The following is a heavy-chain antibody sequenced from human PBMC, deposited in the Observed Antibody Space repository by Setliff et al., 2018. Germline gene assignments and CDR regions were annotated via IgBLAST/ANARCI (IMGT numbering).Heavy chain of an antibody. V-gene: IGHV2-5*08. D-gene: IGHD3-10*01. J-gene: IGHJ4*02. CDR2: IYWADNK. Sequence: TLSLTCTVSGDSISGYYWTWIRQPPGKGLEWIALIYWADNKHYSPSLKSRLTITKDTSKNQVVLTMTNMDPVDTATYYCAHRRMVREVSHSGYFDYWGQGTLVTVSS. CDR1: GDSISGYYWT. CDR3: AHRRMVREVSHSGYFDY.